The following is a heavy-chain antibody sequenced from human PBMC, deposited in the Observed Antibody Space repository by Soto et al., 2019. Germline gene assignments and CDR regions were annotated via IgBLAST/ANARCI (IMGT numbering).Heavy chain of an antibody. CDR3: ARDVPAATIRGPGGRDV. CDR1: GFTVSSNY. CDR2: IYSGGST. J-gene: IGHJ6*04. D-gene: IGHD2-2*01. V-gene: IGHV3-66*01. Sequence: EVQLVESGGGLVQPGGSLRVSCAASGFTVSSNYMSWVRQAPGKGLEWVSVIYSGGSTYYADSVKGRFTISRDNSKNTLYLQMNSLRAEDTAVYYCARDVPAATIRGPGGRDVWGKGTTVTVSS.